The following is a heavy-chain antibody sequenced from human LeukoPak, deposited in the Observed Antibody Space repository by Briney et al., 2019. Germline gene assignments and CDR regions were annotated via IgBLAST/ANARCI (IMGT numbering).Heavy chain of an antibody. CDR2: LNRDGSST. D-gene: IGHD3-22*01. V-gene: IGHV3-74*01. CDR3: ARPDSSGHPTN. Sequence: PGGSLRLSCTASGFSFNNYWMHWVRQAPGKALVWVSRLNRDGSSTNYADSVKGRFNISRDNAKNTLYLQMNSLRADDTAMYYCARPDSSGHPTNWGQGTLVIVSS. J-gene: IGHJ4*02. CDR1: GFSFNNYW.